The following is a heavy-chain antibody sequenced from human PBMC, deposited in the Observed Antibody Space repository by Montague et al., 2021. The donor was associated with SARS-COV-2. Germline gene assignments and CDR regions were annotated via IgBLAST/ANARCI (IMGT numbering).Heavy chain of an antibody. D-gene: IGHD2-2*02. V-gene: IGHV4-34*01. CDR1: GGSFSTYS. CDR3: ARLGDGVVPSPILGVVPYYSYYDMDV. J-gene: IGHJ6*02. Sequence: SETLSLTCAVYGGSFSTYSWNWIRQPPWKGLEWIGEIHHGGSTNYNPSLKSRVTISADTSKNQFSLKLTSVAAADTAVYYCARLGDGVVPSPILGVVPYYSYYDMDVWGQGTTVTVSS. CDR2: IHHGGST.